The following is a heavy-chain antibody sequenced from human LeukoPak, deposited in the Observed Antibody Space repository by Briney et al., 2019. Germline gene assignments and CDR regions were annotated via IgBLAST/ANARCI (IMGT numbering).Heavy chain of an antibody. Sequence: GGSLILSCAVSGITLSNYGMSWVRQAPGKGLEWVAGISDSGGRTNYADSVKGRFTISRDNPKNTLYLQMNSLRAEDTAVYFCAKRGVVIRVILVGFHKEAYYFDSWGQGALVTVSS. CDR1: GITLSNYG. J-gene: IGHJ4*02. CDR3: AKRGVVIRVILVGFHKEAYYFDS. V-gene: IGHV3-23*01. CDR2: ISDSGGRT. D-gene: IGHD3-22*01.